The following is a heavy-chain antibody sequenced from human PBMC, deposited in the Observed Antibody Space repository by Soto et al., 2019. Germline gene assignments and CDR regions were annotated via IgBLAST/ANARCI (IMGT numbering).Heavy chain of an antibody. V-gene: IGHV4-31*03. J-gene: IGHJ3*02. CDR3: ARALVGSTVKGFDI. CDR2: IYYTGGT. CDR1: GGSISSDGSY. D-gene: IGHD1-26*01. Sequence: QVQLQESGPGLVKPSQTLSLTCTVSGGSISSDGSYWSWIRQHPGKDLEWIAYIYYTGGTYTNPSLTSRVTISADTSKNQFSLKLKSVTAADTAVYFCARALVGSTVKGFDIWGQGTLVTVSS.